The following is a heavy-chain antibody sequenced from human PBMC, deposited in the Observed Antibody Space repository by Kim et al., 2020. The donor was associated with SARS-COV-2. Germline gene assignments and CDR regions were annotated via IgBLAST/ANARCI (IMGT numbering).Heavy chain of an antibody. D-gene: IGHD6-13*01. Sequence: ASVKVSCKASGYTFTGYYMHWVRQAPGQGLEWMGWINPNSGGTNYAQKFQGRVTMTRDTSISTAYMELSRLRSDDTAVYYCARKSAAAGIGRNPLADAFDIWGQGAMVTVSS. V-gene: IGHV1-2*02. J-gene: IGHJ3*02. CDR3: ARKSAAAGIGRNPLADAFDI. CDR2: INPNSGGT. CDR1: GYTFTGYY.